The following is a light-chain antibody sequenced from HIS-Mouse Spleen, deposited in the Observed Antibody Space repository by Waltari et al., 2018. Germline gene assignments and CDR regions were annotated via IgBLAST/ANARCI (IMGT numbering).Light chain of an antibody. CDR3: AAWDDSLSGPV. Sequence: QSVLTQPPSASGNPGQRVTIACSGRSPNIESTYVYWYQQLPGTAPKLLIYRNNQRPSGVPDRFSGSKSGTSASLAISGLRSEDEADYYCAAWDDSLSGPVFGGGTKLTVL. CDR1: SPNIESTY. CDR2: RNN. J-gene: IGLJ3*02. V-gene: IGLV1-47*01.